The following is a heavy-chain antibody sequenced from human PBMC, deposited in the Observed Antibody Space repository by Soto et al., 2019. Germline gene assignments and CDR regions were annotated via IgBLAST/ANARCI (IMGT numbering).Heavy chain of an antibody. CDR2: IYYSGST. D-gene: IGHD1-26*01. V-gene: IGHV4-39*02. J-gene: IGHJ4*02. Sequence: SETLSLTCTVSGGSISSSSYYWGWIRQPPGKGLEWIGSIYYSGSTYYNPSLKSRVTISVDTSKNQFSLKLSSLTAADTAVYYCAREGSLSGQTLDHWGQGTLVTVSS. CDR3: AREGSLSGQTLDH. CDR1: GGSISSSSYY.